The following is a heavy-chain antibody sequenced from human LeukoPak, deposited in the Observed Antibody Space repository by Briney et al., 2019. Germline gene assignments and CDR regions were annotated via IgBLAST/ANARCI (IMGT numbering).Heavy chain of an antibody. J-gene: IGHJ4*02. CDR1: GFTFSSYA. D-gene: IGHD6-13*01. Sequence: GGSLRLSCAASGFTFSSYAMHWVRQAPGKGLEWVAVISYDGSNKYYADSVKGRFTISRDNSKNTLYLQMNSLRAEDTAVYYCARDVGAATYHYFDYWGQGTLVTVSS. CDR2: ISYDGSNK. V-gene: IGHV3-30-3*01. CDR3: ARDVGAATYHYFDY.